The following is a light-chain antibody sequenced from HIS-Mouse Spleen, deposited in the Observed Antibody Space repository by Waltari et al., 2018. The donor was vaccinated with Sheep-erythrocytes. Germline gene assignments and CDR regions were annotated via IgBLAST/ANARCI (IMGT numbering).Light chain of an antibody. Sequence: AIPFTQSPSSLSASVGDRITITCRASQGISSGLAWYQQKPGKAPKLLIYDASSLESGVPSRFSGSGSGTDFTLTISSLQPEDFATYYCQQFNNYPWTFGQGTKVEIK. CDR3: QQFNNYPWT. V-gene: IGKV1D-13*01. CDR2: DAS. CDR1: QGISSG. J-gene: IGKJ1*01.